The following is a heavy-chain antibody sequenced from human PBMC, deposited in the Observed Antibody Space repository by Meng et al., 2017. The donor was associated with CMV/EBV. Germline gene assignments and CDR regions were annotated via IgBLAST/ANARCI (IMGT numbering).Heavy chain of an antibody. CDR3: ARGPARLGYY. Sequence: SETLSLTCAVYGGSFSGYYWSWIRQPPGKGLEWIGEINHSGSTNYNPSLKSRVTISVDTSKNQFSLKLSSVTAADTAVYYCARGPARLGYYWDQGTLVTVSS. CDR2: INHSGST. D-gene: IGHD6-6*01. CDR1: GGSFSGYY. V-gene: IGHV4-34*01. J-gene: IGHJ4*02.